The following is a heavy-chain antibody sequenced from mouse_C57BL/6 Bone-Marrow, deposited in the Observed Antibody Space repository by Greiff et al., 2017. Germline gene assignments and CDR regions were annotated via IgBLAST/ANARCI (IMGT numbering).Heavy chain of an antibody. D-gene: IGHD1-1*01. V-gene: IGHV1-75*01. CDR1: GYTFTDYY. CDR3: ADNYCGSSPYAMDY. J-gene: IGHJ4*01. CDR2: IFPGSGST. Sequence: QVQLQQSGPELVKPGASVKISCKASGYTFTDYYINWVKQRPGQGLEWIGWIFPGSGSTYYNEKFKGKATITVDKSSSTAYMLLSSLTSEDSAVYFCADNYCGSSPYAMDYWGQGTSVTVSS.